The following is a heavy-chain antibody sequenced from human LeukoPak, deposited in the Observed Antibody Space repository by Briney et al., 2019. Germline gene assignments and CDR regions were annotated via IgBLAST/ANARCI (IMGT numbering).Heavy chain of an antibody. D-gene: IGHD3-10*01. CDR3: ARDDYYGSGKFGY. V-gene: IGHV1-2*02. CDR2: INPNSGGT. CDR1: GYTFTGYY. J-gene: IGHJ4*02. Sequence: ASVKVSFKSSGYTFTGYYMHWVRQAPGQGLEWMGWINPNSGGTNYAQKFQGRVTMTRDTSISTAYMELSRLRSDDTAVYYCARDDYYGSGKFGYWGQGTLVTVSS.